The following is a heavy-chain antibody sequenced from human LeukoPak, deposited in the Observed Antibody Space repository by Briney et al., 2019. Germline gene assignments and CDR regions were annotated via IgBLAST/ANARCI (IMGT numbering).Heavy chain of an antibody. CDR1: GYTFTSYY. CDR3: AMRGYGAYYYGMDV. CDR2: ISAYNGNT. V-gene: IGHV1-18*04. Sequence: AASVKVSCKASGYTFTSYYMHWVRQAPGQGLEWMGWISAYNGNTNYAQKLQGRVTMTTDTSTSTAYMELRSLRSDDTAVYYCAMRGYGAYYYGMDVWGQGTTVTVSS. D-gene: IGHD4-17*01. J-gene: IGHJ6*02.